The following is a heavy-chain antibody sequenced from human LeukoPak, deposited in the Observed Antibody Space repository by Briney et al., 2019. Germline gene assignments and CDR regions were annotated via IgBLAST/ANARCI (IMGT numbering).Heavy chain of an antibody. V-gene: IGHV3-7*01. Sequence: GGSLRLSCAASGFTFSSYWMTWVREAPGKGLEWVANIKQDGSKKFYVDSVKGRFSISRDNAKDSLFLQMDSLRVEDTALYYCVRSRMFSLNTGDYLGQGTLVTVAS. CDR1: GFTFSSYW. CDR2: IKQDGSKK. D-gene: IGHD1-14*01. CDR3: VRSRMFSLNTGDY. J-gene: IGHJ4*01.